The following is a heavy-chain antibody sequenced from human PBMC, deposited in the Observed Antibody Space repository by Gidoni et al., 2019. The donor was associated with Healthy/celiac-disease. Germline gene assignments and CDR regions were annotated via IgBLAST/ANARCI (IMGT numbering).Heavy chain of an antibody. CDR2: IYPGDSDT. Sequence: EVQLVQSGAEVKKPGGSLKISCKGSGYSFTSYGIGWVRQMPGKGLEWMGIIYPGDSDTRYSPSFQGKVNISADKSISTAYLQWSSLKASDTSMYYGARLSESGFPLDYWGQGTLVTVSS. D-gene: IGHD3-10*01. V-gene: IGHV5-51*01. CDR3: ARLSESGFPLDY. CDR1: GYSFTSYG. J-gene: IGHJ4*02.